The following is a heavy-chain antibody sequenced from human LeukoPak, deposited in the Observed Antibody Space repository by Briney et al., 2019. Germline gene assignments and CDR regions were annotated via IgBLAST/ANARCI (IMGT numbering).Heavy chain of an antibody. V-gene: IGHV3-11*04. CDR3: AREEPSKPFDY. D-gene: IGHD1-26*01. Sequence: GGSLRLSCAASGFTFSHAWMSWIRQAPGKGLEWVSYISSSGSTIYYADSVKGRFTISRDNAKNSLYLQMNSLRAEDTAVYYCAREEPSKPFDYWGQGTLVTVSS. CDR2: ISSSGSTI. J-gene: IGHJ4*02. CDR1: GFTFSHAW.